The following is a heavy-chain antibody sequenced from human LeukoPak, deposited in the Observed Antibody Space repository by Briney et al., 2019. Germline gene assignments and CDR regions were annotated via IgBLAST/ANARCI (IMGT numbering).Heavy chain of an antibody. J-gene: IGHJ4*02. D-gene: IGHD3-3*01. CDR2: MNPNSGNT. CDR1: GYTFTRYD. Sequence: ASVKVSCKTSGYTFTRYDVNWARQAPGQGPEWMGWMNPNSGNTHYAQKFQGRVTLTRNTSISTAYMELSSLRSEDTAVYYCARGPLFNSAWLDYWGQGTLVKVSS. CDR3: ARGPLFNSAWLDY. V-gene: IGHV1-8*01.